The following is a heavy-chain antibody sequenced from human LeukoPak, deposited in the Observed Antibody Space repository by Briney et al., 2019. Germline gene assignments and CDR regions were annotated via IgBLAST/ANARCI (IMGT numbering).Heavy chain of an antibody. J-gene: IGHJ4*02. CDR1: GGSISSYY. Sequence: SETLSLTCTVSGGSISSYYWSWIRQPPGKGLEWIGYIYYSGSTNYNPSLKSRVTISVDTSKNQFSLKLSSVTAEDTAVYYCARGRRRGYSYGPFDYWGLGTLVTVSS. V-gene: IGHV4-59*12. CDR3: ARGRRRGYSYGPFDY. CDR2: IYYSGST. D-gene: IGHD5-18*01.